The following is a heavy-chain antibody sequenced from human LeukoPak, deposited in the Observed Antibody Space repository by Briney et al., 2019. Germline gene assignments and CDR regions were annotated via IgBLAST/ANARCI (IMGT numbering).Heavy chain of an antibody. Sequence: GSLRLSCAASGFTFSSYAMNWVRQPPGKGLEWIGYIYYSGSTNYNPSLKSRVTMSVDTSKNHFSLKMTSVTAADTAVYYCAREDVGAKGFDYWGQGTLVTVSS. V-gene: IGHV4-59*01. J-gene: IGHJ4*02. CDR3: AREDVGAKGFDY. CDR2: IYYSGST. CDR1: GFTFSSYA. D-gene: IGHD1-26*01.